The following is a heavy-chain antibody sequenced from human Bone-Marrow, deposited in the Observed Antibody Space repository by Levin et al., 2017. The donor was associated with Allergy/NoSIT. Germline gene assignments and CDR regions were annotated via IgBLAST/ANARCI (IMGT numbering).Heavy chain of an antibody. Sequence: GESLKISCAASGFTFSKYAMSWVRQAPGKGLEWVSSIGGSGYSTFYADSVKGRFSVSRDNSKNSLYLQMNSLRVEDTAIYYCVRGPPRDYDSSGGWGQGTLVTVSS. V-gene: IGHV3-23*01. CDR3: VRGPPRDYDSSGG. CDR1: GFTFSKYA. J-gene: IGHJ4*02. CDR2: IGGSGYST. D-gene: IGHD3-22*01.